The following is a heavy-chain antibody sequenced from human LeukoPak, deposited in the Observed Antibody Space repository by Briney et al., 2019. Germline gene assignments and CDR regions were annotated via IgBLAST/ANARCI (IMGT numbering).Heavy chain of an antibody. Sequence: SETLSLTCTVSGGSISSSSYYWGWIRQPPGKGLEWIGSIYYSGGTYCNPSLKSRVTISVDTSKNQFSLKLSSVTAADTAVYYCARHYDSSAYWYYFDYWGQGTLVTVSS. CDR2: IYYSGGT. V-gene: IGHV4-39*01. CDR3: ARHYDSSAYWYYFDY. D-gene: IGHD3-22*01. J-gene: IGHJ4*02. CDR1: GGSISSSSYY.